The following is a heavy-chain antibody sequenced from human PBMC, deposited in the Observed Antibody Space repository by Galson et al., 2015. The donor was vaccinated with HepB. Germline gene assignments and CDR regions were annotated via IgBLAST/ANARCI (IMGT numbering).Heavy chain of an antibody. CDR3: AKEPSQGGNYYASEY. CDR1: GFTFSSYG. V-gene: IGHV3-30*18. D-gene: IGHD1-26*01. Sequence: SLRLSCAASGFTFSSYGMHWVRQAPGKGLEWVAIISYDGSNKDYADSVKGRFTISRDNSKSTLYLQMNSLRAEDAAVYYCAKEPSQGGNYYASEYWGQGTLVTVSS. CDR2: ISYDGSNK. J-gene: IGHJ4*02.